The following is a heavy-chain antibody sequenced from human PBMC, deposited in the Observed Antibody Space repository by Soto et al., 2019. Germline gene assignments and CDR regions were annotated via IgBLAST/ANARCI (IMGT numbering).Heavy chain of an antibody. Sequence: QVQLVESGGGVVQPGRSLRLSCAASGFTFSSYGMHWVRKAPGKGREWVAVISYDGSNKYYADSVKVRFTISRDNSKNTPDPQMNSLRAEDKAVYYCAKVLLGYDSPFNPNTRSDYYDYWGQGTLVTVSS. CDR2: ISYDGSNK. CDR1: GFTFSSYG. CDR3: AKVLLGYDSPFNPNTRSDYYDY. V-gene: IGHV3-30*18. D-gene: IGHD5-12*01. J-gene: IGHJ4*02.